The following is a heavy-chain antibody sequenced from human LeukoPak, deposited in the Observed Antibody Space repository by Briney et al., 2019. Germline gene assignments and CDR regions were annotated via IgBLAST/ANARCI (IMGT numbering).Heavy chain of an antibody. Sequence: GGSLRLSCAASGFTFSSYSMNWVRQAPGKGLEWASSISSSSSYIYYADSVKGRFTISRDNAKNSLYLQMNGLRAEDTAVYYCASRIATAGSVDYWGQGTQVTVSS. J-gene: IGHJ4*02. CDR1: GFTFSSYS. V-gene: IGHV3-21*01. D-gene: IGHD6-13*01. CDR3: ASRIATAGSVDY. CDR2: ISSSSSYI.